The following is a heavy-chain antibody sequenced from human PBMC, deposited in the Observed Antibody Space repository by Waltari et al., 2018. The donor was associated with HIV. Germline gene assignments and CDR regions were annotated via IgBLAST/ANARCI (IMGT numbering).Heavy chain of an antibody. CDR1: GFTFSSYW. Sequence: EVQLVESGGGLVQPGGSLRLSCAASGFTFSSYWMHWVRQAPGKGLVWVLRSNSGVSMTNHADSVKDRFTISRDNARNTLYLQMNSLGAEDTAMYYCAKGGTSGYTFGFGRWGQCTLVTVSS. J-gene: IGHJ1*01. CDR2: SNSGVSMT. CDR3: AKGGTSGYTFGFGR. D-gene: IGHD5-18*01. V-gene: IGHV3-74*01.